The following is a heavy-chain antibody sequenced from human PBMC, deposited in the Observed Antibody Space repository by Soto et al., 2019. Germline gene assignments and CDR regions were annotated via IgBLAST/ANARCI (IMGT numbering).Heavy chain of an antibody. V-gene: IGHV4-30-4*01. J-gene: IGHJ4*02. CDR1: GGSISSGGSY. D-gene: IGHD2-2*01. CDR2: IYYSGNT. CDR3: VRYCSTTKCPFDY. Sequence: QVQLQESGPGLVKPSQTLSLTCTVSGGSISSGGSYWGWIRQPPGKGLEWIGYIYYSGNTYFNPSLKSRVTLSVDTSKNPFSLNLSSVTAADTAVYYCVRYCSTTKCPFDYWGQGTLVTVSS.